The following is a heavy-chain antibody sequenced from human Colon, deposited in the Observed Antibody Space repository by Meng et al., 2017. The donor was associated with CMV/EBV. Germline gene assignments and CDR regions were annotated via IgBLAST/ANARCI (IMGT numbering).Heavy chain of an antibody. CDR1: GFTFSDYY. CDR2: INSGGGTI. V-gene: IGHV3-11*04. CDR3: AREARYSGDSGTSSAMDV. J-gene: IGHJ6*02. D-gene: IGHD2-2*01. Sequence: GESLEISCATPGFTFSDYYMSWIRQAPGKGLEWVAYINSGGGTIYAESVKGRFTISRDNAKPSLYLQLNSLRAEDTAVYYCAREARYSGDSGTSSAMDVWGQGTTVTVSS.